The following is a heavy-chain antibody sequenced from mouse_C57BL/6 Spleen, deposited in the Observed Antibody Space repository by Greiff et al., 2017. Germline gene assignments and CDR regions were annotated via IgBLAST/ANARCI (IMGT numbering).Heavy chain of an antibody. Sequence: QVQLQQSGAELLRPGTSVKVSCKASGYAFTNYLIEWVKQRPGQGLEWIGVINPGSGGTNYNEKFKGKATLTADKSSSTAYMQLSSLTSEDSAVYFCARGACYGYDMNYFDYWGQGTTLTVSS. CDR3: ARGACYGYDMNYFDY. CDR2: INPGSGGT. D-gene: IGHD2-2*01. CDR1: GYAFTNYL. V-gene: IGHV1-54*01. J-gene: IGHJ2*01.